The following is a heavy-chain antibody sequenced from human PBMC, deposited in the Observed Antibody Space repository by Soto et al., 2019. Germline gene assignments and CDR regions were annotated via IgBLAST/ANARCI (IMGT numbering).Heavy chain of an antibody. CDR3: ARFAAAEEDKWYFDL. Sequence: QVQLVQSGAEVKKPGSSVKVSCKASGGTFSSYTISWVRQALGQGLEWMGRIIPILGIANHAQKFQGRVTINADKSTSTAYMELSSLRSENTAVYYCARFAAAEEDKWYFDLCGRGTLVTFSA. V-gene: IGHV1-69*02. CDR1: GGTFSSYT. J-gene: IGHJ2*01. D-gene: IGHD6-13*01. CDR2: IIPILGIA.